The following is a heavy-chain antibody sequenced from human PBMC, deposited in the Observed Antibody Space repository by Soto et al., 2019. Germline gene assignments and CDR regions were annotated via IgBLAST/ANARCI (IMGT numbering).Heavy chain of an antibody. D-gene: IGHD2-15*01. CDR1: GFTFISDS. CDR2: ISSSSSYI. Sequence: EVQLVESGGGLVKPGGSLRLSCAASGFTFISDSMNWVRQPPGKGLEWFSSISSSSSYIYYADSVKGRFTISRDNAKNSLYLQMNSLRAAATAVYYCAAGDCSGGRCYTLADWGQGTMVTVSS. V-gene: IGHV3-21*01. CDR3: AAGDCSGGRCYTLAD. J-gene: IGHJ3*01.